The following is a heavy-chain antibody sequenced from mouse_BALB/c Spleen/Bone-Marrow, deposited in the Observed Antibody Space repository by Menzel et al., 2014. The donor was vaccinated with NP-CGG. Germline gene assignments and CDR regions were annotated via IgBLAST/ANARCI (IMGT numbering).Heavy chain of an antibody. V-gene: IGHV1-5*01. CDR2: IYPGNSGT. Sequence: SGTVLARPGASVKMSCKASGYSFTSYWMYWIKQRPGQGLEWIGAIYPGNSGTSYNQNFKGKAKLSAVTSASTAYMELSSLTNEDSAVYYCTRSITTTVECDYWGQGTSLTVSS. CDR3: TRSITTTVECDY. D-gene: IGHD1-1*01. CDR1: GYSFTSYW. J-gene: IGHJ2*03.